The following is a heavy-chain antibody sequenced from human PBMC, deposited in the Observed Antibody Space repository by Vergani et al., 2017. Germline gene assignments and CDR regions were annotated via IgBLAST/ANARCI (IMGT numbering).Heavy chain of an antibody. D-gene: IGHD6-13*01. CDR3: ARKGSSSWYGDWFDP. Sequence: QVQLQESGPGLVKPSETLSLTCTVSGGSISSYYWSWIRQPPGNGLEWIGYIYYSGSTNYNPSLKSRVTISVDTSKNQFSLKLSSVTAADTAVYYCARKGSSSWYGDWFDPWGQGTLVTVSS. V-gene: IGHV4-59*01. CDR1: GGSISSYY. J-gene: IGHJ5*02. CDR2: IYYSGST.